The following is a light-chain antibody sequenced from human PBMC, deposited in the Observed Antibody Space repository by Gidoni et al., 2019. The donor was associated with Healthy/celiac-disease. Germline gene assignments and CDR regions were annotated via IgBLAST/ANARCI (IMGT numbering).Light chain of an antibody. CDR1: QDISNY. CDR2: DAS. V-gene: IGKV1-33*01. Sequence: DIQMTQSPSSLSASVGDRATITCQASQDISNYLNWYQQKPGKAPKLLIYDASNLETGVPSRFSGSGSGTDFTFTISSLQPEDIATYYCQQYDNLALTFGGGTKVEIK. CDR3: QQYDNLALT. J-gene: IGKJ4*01.